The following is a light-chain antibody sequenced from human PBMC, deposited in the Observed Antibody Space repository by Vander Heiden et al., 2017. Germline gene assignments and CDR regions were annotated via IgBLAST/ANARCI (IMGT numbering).Light chain of an antibody. Sequence: DIQMTQSPSSLSASVGDRVTITCRASQSVSSYFSWYQVKPGKAPKLLIYSTSTLQSGVPTRFSGSGSGTDFTLTISRLQPEDFATYHCQQSDTTPYTFGQGTKMEIK. V-gene: IGKV1-39*01. CDR3: QQSDTTPYT. CDR1: QSVSSY. J-gene: IGKJ2*01. CDR2: STS.